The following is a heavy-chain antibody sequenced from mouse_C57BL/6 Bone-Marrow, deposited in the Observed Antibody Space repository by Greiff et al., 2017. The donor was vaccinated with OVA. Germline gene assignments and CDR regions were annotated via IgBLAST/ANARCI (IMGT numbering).Heavy chain of an antibody. CDR1: GFTFSSYA. Sequence: EVQLVESGGGLVKPGGSLKLSCAASGFTFSSYAMSWVRQTPEKRLEWVATISDGGSYTYYPDNVKGRFTLSRDNAKNNLYLQMSHLKSEDTAMYYCARWLLTWFAYWGQGTLVTVSA. V-gene: IGHV5-4*01. CDR2: ISDGGSYT. CDR3: ARWLLTWFAY. D-gene: IGHD2-3*01. J-gene: IGHJ3*01.